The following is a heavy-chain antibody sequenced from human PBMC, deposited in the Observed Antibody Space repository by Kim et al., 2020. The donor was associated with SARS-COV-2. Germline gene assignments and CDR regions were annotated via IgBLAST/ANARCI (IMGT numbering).Heavy chain of an antibody. Sequence: SETLSLTCAVSGGSISSSNWWNWVRQPPGKGLEWIGEIYHSGSTNYNPSLKSRVTISVDKSKNQFSLKLSSVTAADTAVYYCASSSAYCSSTSCYGALIDYWGQGTLVTVSS. V-gene: IGHV4-4*02. D-gene: IGHD2-2*01. CDR2: IYHSGST. CDR1: GGSISSSNW. CDR3: ASSSAYCSSTSCYGALIDY. J-gene: IGHJ4*02.